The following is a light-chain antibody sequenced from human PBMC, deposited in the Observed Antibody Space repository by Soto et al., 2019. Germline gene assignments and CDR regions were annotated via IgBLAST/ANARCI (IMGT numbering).Light chain of an antibody. V-gene: IGLV2-11*01. CDR3: CSYAGSYTFV. Sequence: QSALTQPRSVSGSPGQSVTISCTGTSSDVGGSNYVSWYQQHPGKAPKLMIYDVRKRPSGVPARFSGSKSGNTASLTISGLQAEDEADYYCCSYAGSYTFVFGTGTKFTVL. J-gene: IGLJ1*01. CDR2: DVR. CDR1: SSDVGGSNY.